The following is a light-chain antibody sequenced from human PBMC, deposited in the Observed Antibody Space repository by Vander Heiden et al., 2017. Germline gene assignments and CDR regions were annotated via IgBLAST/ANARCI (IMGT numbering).Light chain of an antibody. V-gene: IGKV3-15*01. J-gene: IGKJ1*01. CDR2: GAA. Sequence: VMTQSPVTLSVSPGERAALSCGPSQRVSSDWVGYQQKPGQDPSLLIYGAANRAAGMPARCSGSGSGTEFTLTIRSLQSEDVAFYYCQQQNDWPGTFGQGTKVEFK. CDR3: QQQNDWPGT. CDR1: QRVSSD.